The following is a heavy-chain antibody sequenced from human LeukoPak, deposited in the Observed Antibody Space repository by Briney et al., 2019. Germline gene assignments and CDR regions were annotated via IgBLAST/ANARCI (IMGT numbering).Heavy chain of an antibody. J-gene: IGHJ6*02. CDR3: ARDVLYYDSSGYYYGIYYYGMDV. V-gene: IGHV3-13*01. D-gene: IGHD3-22*01. CDR2: IGTADDT. CDR1: GFTFSSYD. Sequence: PGGSLRLSCAASGFTFSSYDMHWVRQATGKGLEWVSAIGTADDTYYPGSVKGRFTISRDNSKNTLYLQMNSLRAEDTAVYYCARDVLYYDSSGYYYGIYYYGMDVWGQGTTVTVSS.